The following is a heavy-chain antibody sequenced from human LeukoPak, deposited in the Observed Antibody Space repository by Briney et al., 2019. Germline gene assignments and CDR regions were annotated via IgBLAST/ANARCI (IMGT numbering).Heavy chain of an antibody. CDR2: IYTSGST. Sequence: SETLSLTCTVSGGSISSYYWSWIRQPPGKGLKWIGRIYTSGSTNYNPSLKSRVTMSVDTSKNQFSLKLSSVTAADTAVYYCARVSWRPADLYYFDYWGQGTLVTVSS. D-gene: IGHD2-2*01. J-gene: IGHJ4*02. CDR3: ARVSWRPADLYYFDY. V-gene: IGHV4-4*07. CDR1: GGSISSYY.